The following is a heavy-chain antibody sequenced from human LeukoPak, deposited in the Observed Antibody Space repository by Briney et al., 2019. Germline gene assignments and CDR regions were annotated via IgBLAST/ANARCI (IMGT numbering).Heavy chain of an antibody. CDR3: ARDEKGGYYYYGMDV. J-gene: IGHJ6*02. CDR1: GGSFSDYY. CDR2: TYYSGST. V-gene: IGHV4-30-4*01. D-gene: IGHD3-16*01. Sequence: SETLSLTCAVYGGSFSDYYWSWIRQPPGKGLEWIGYTYYSGSTYYNPSLKSRVTISVDTSKNQFSLKLSSVTAADTAVYYCARDEKGGYYYYGMDVWGQGTTVTVSS.